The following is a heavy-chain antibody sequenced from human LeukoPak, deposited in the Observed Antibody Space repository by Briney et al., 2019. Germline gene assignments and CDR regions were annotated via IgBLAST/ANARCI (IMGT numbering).Heavy chain of an antibody. V-gene: IGHV3-23*01. CDR3: AKDTSIGKYCTSGVCSPFDY. D-gene: IGHD2-8*01. CDR1: GFTFSSYA. CDR2: ISDSGDYT. Sequence: GGSLRLSCAVSGFTFSSYAMSWVRQAPGQGLEWVSAISDSGDYTYYADSVKGRFTISRDSSKNTLYLHVNRLRAEDTAVYYCAKDTSIGKYCTSGVCSPFDYWGQGTLVTVSS. J-gene: IGHJ4*02.